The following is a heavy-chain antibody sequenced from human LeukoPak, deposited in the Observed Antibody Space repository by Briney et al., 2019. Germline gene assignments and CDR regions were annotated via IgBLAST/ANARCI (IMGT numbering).Heavy chain of an antibody. J-gene: IGHJ4*02. CDR2: INHSGST. V-gene: IGHV4-34*01. CDR1: GGSFSGYY. CDR3: ASRDTATGLD. Sequence: SETLSLTCAVYGGSFSGYYWSWIRQPPGKGLEWIGEINHSGSTNYNPSLKSRVTISVDTSKNRFSLKLSSVTAADTAVYYCASRDTATGLDWGQGTLATVSS. D-gene: IGHD5-18*01.